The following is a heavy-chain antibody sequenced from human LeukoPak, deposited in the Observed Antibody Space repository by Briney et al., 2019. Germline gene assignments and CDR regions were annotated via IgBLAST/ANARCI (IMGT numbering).Heavy chain of an antibody. CDR1: GYSFTSYW. D-gene: IGHD2-2*01. Sequence: GESLKISCKGSGYSFTSYWIGWVRQMPGKGLEWMGIIYPGDSDTRYSPSFQGQVTISADKSISTAYLQWSSLKASDTAMYYCARQAKGYCSSTSCLNWFDPWGQGTLVTVSS. V-gene: IGHV5-51*01. CDR2: IYPGDSDT. J-gene: IGHJ5*02. CDR3: ARQAKGYCSSTSCLNWFDP.